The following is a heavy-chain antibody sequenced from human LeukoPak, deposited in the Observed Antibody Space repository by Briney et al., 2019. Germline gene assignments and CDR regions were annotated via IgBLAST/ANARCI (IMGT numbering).Heavy chain of an antibody. CDR3: AKGGATVIDY. V-gene: IGHV3-74*01. CDR2: INSDGSIT. J-gene: IGHJ4*02. D-gene: IGHD4-17*01. CDR1: GFTFSSYW. Sequence: GGSLRLSCAASGFTFSSYWMHWVRQAPGKGLVWVSRINSDGSITNFADSVKGRFTISRDNAKNTLYLQMNSLRAEDTAVYYCAKGGATVIDYWGQGTLVTVSS.